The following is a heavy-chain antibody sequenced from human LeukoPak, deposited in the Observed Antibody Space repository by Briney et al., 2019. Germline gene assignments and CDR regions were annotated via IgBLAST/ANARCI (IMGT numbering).Heavy chain of an antibody. J-gene: IGHJ4*02. Sequence: PSETLSLTCTVSGGSISSYYWSWIRQPAGKGLEWIGEINHSGSTNYNPSLKSRVTISVDTSKNQFSLKLSSVTAADTAVYYCASTERYWGQGTLVTVSS. CDR2: INHSGST. CDR1: GGSISSYY. CDR3: ASTERY. V-gene: IGHV4-34*01. D-gene: IGHD5-24*01.